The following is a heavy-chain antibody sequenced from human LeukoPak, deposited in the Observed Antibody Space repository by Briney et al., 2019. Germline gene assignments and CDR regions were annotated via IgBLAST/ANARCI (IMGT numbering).Heavy chain of an antibody. CDR3: ARDLHGKVRGVITPPDY. D-gene: IGHD3-10*01. V-gene: IGHV1-18*01. J-gene: IGHJ4*02. Sequence: RASVKVSCKASGYTFTSYGISWVRQAPGQGLEWMGWISAYNGNTNYAQKLQGRVTMTTDTSTSTAYMELRSLRSDDTAVYYCARDLHGKVRGVITPPDYWGQGTLVTVSS. CDR1: GYTFTSYG. CDR2: ISAYNGNT.